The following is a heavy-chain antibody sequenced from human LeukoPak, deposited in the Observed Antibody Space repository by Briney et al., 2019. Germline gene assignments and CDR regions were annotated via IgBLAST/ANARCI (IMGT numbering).Heavy chain of an antibody. CDR2: IYYSGST. V-gene: IGHV4-59*08. CDR3: ARLAYYYDSSGYYVFDY. D-gene: IGHD3-22*01. Sequence: SETLPLTCTVSGGSISSYYWSWIRQPPGKGLEWTGYIYYSGSTNYNPSLKSRVTISVDTSKNQFSLKLSSVTAADTAVYYCARLAYYYDSSGYYVFDYWGQGTLVTVSS. J-gene: IGHJ4*02. CDR1: GGSISSYY.